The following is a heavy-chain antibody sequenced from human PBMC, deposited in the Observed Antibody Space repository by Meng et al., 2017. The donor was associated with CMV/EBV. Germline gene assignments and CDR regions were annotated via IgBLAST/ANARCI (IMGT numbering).Heavy chain of an antibody. J-gene: IGHJ4*02. V-gene: IGHV3-7*01. CDR1: GFTFSRYW. CDR3: ARIGYTSSSLDY. D-gene: IGHD5-18*01. CDR2: INQDGTKI. Sequence: GESLKISCAASGFTFSRYWMTWVRKAPGKGLEWVVNINQDGTKIYYVDSVKGRFTVSRDNARNSVCLQLNSLTVEDTAVYYCARIGYTSSSLDYWGRGALVTVSS.